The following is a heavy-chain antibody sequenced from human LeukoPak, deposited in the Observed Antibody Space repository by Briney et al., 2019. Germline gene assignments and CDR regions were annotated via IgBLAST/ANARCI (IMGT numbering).Heavy chain of an antibody. CDR3: AKDKEYSGFGPILSGYYYGMDV. D-gene: IGHD5-12*01. V-gene: IGHV3-43D*04. CDR2: ISWDGGST. CDR1: GFTFDDYA. J-gene: IGHJ6*04. Sequence: GGSLRLSCAASGFTFDDYAMHWVRPAPGKGLEWVSLISWDGGSTYYADSVKGRFTISRDNSRHTLYLQMNSLGAEDTALYYCAKDKEYSGFGPILSGYYYGMDVWGNGATVTASS.